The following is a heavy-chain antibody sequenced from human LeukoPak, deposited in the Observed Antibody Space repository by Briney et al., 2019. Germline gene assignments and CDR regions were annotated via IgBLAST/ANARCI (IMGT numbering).Heavy chain of an antibody. V-gene: IGHV4-4*07. CDR3: AREKSYSSFPSPFDY. J-gene: IGHJ4*02. CDR1: GGSISSYY. D-gene: IGHD6-19*01. CDR2: IYTSGST. Sequence: SETLSLTCTVSGGSISSYYWSWIRQPAGKGLEWIGRIYTSGSTNYNPSLKSRVTMSVDTSKNQFSLKLSSVTAADTAVYYCAREKSYSSFPSPFDYWGQGTLVTVSS.